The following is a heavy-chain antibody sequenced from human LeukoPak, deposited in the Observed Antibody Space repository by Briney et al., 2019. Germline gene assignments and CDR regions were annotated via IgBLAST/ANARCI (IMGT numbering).Heavy chain of an antibody. CDR1: GFTFSSYS. J-gene: IGHJ4*02. CDR2: ISSSSSYI. Sequence: GGSLRLSCAASGFTFSSYSMNWVRQAPGKGLEWVSPISSSSSYIYYADSVKGRFTISRDNAKNSLYLQMNSLRAEDTAVYYCARVGAYYYDSRREPADYWGQGTLVTVSS. D-gene: IGHD3-22*01. CDR3: ARVGAYYYDSRREPADY. V-gene: IGHV3-21*01.